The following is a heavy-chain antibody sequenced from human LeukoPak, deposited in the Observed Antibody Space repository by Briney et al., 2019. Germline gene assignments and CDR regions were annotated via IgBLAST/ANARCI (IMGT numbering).Heavy chain of an antibody. Sequence: ETLSLTCTVSGGSIRSSYYYWGWVRQAPGKGLEWVANIKQDGSEKYYVDSVKGRFTISRDNAKNSLYLQMNSLRAEDTAVYYCARDLQSGSYFWIPEFWGQGTLVTVSS. D-gene: IGHD1-26*01. J-gene: IGHJ4*02. CDR3: ARDLQSGSYFWIPEF. CDR2: IKQDGSEK. V-gene: IGHV3-7*03. CDR1: GGSIRSSYYY.